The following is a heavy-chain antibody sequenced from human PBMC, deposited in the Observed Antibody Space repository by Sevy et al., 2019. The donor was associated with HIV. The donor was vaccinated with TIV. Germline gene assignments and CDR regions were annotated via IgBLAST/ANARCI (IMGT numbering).Heavy chain of an antibody. Sequence: SESLSLTCGVSGGSFSAYYWSWIRQPPGKGLEWIGEINRSGSTNYNPSSKSRVTISVDTSKKQFSLNLSSVTAADTAVYYCARVHSSAPHFDIWGQGTMVTVSS. CDR2: INRSGST. J-gene: IGHJ3*02. CDR1: GGSFSAYY. D-gene: IGHD6-19*01. CDR3: ARVHSSAPHFDI. V-gene: IGHV4-34*01.